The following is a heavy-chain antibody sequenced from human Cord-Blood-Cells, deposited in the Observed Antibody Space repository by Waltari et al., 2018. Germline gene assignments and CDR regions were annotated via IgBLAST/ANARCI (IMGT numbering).Heavy chain of an antibody. CDR1: GFTFSSYG. D-gene: IGHD6-13*01. J-gene: IGHJ3*02. CDR3: ARGLAAAGAFDI. CDR2: IWYDGRNK. V-gene: IGHV3-33*01. Sequence: QVQLVESGGGVVQPGRYLRLSFPASGFTFSSYGMHWVRQARGEVVEWVAVIWYDGRNKYYAASVKGRFTIARDKSKNTLYLQMNSRRAEDTAVYYCARGLAAAGAFDIWGQGTMVTVSS.